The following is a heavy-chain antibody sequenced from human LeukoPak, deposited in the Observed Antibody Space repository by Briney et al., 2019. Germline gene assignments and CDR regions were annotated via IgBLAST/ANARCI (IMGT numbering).Heavy chain of an antibody. CDR2: IYTSGST. CDR1: GGSISSSTYY. J-gene: IGHJ3*02. Sequence: PSETLSLTCTVSGGSISSSTYYWGWIRQPAGKGLEWIGRIYTSGSTNYNPSLKSRVTISVDTSKNQFSLKLSSVTAADTAVYYCARAVVTAIPEAFDIWGQGTMVTVSS. CDR3: ARAVVTAIPEAFDI. D-gene: IGHD2-21*02. V-gene: IGHV4-61*02.